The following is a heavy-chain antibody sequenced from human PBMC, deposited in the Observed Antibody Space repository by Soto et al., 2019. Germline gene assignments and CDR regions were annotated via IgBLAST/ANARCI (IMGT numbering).Heavy chain of an antibody. D-gene: IGHD2-2*01. Sequence: ASETLSLTCTVSGGSISSYYWSWIRQPPGKGLEWIGYIYYSGSTNYNPSLKSRVTISVDTSKNQFSLKLSSVTAADTAVYYCARGIVDVVVPAALFDPWGQGTLVTVSS. J-gene: IGHJ5*02. CDR1: GGSISSYY. CDR3: ARGIVDVVVPAALFDP. CDR2: IYYSGST. V-gene: IGHV4-59*01.